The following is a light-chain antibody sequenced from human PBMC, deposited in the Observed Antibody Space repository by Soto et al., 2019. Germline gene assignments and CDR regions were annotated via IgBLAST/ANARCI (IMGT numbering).Light chain of an antibody. V-gene: IGLV1-51*01. CDR2: DND. J-gene: IGLJ2*01. CDR3: GTWDSSLSAVI. CDR1: TSNIGNNY. Sequence: QSVLTQPPSVSAAPGQKVTISCSGRTSNIGNNYVSWYQQLPGTAPTLLIYDNDNRPSGIPDRFSGSKSGTSATLGISGLQPGDEAEYYCGTWDSSLSAVIFGGGTKLTVL.